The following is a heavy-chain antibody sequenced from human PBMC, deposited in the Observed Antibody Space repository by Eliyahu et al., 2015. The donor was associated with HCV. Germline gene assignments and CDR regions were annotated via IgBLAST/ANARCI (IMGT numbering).Heavy chain of an antibody. V-gene: IGHV3-33*01. Sequence: QVQLVESGGGVVQPGRSLRLSCAASGFTFSSYGMHWVRQAPGKGLEWVAVIWYDGSNKYYADSVKGRFTISRDNSKNTLYLQMNSLRAEDTAVYYCARVRSWLSHFDYWGQGTLVTVSS. CDR2: IWYDGSNK. CDR3: ARVRSWLSHFDY. D-gene: IGHD5-24*01. CDR1: GFTFSSYG. J-gene: IGHJ4*02.